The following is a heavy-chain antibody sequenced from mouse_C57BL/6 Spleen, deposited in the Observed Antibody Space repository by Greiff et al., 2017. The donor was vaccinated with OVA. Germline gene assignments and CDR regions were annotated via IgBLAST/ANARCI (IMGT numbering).Heavy chain of an antibody. CDR2: IYPRDGST. V-gene: IGHV1-85*01. CDR3: ASSYYTSYYAMDY. Sequence: QVQLQQSGPELVKPGASVKLSCKASGYTFTSYDINWVKQRPGQGLEWIGWIYPRDGSTKYNEKFKGKATLTVDTSSSTAYMELHSLTSEDSAVYFCASSYYTSYYAMDYWGQGTSVTVSS. J-gene: IGHJ4*01. D-gene: IGHD2-12*01. CDR1: GYTFTSYD.